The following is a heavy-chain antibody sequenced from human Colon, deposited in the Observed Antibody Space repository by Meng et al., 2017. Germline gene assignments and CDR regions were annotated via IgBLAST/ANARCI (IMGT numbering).Heavy chain of an antibody. CDR1: GGSVSSGSYY. D-gene: IGHD3-16*02. CDR2: IYYSGST. J-gene: IGHJ4*02. V-gene: IGHV4-61*01. Sequence: VPLQGSAPGLVRPSATLSLTCTVSGGSVSSGSYYWSWIRQPPGKGLEWIGYIYYSGSTNYNPSLKSRVTISVDTSKNQFSLKLSSVTAADTAVYYCARGMTNGITFGGVIVNWGQGTLVTVSS. CDR3: ARGMTNGITFGGVIVN.